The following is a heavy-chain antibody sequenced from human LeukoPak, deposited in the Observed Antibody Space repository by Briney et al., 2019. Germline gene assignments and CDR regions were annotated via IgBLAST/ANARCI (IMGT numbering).Heavy chain of an antibody. CDR1: GFTFSSYG. V-gene: IGHV3-30*02. CDR2: IRYDGSNK. Sequence: SGGSLRLSCAASGFTFSSYGMHWVRQAPGKGLEWVAFIRYDGSNKYYADSVKGRFTISRDNSKNTLYLQMNNLRAEDTAVYYCAKGISGWYGLPYDYWGQGTLVTVSS. CDR3: AKGISGWYGLPYDY. J-gene: IGHJ4*02. D-gene: IGHD6-19*01.